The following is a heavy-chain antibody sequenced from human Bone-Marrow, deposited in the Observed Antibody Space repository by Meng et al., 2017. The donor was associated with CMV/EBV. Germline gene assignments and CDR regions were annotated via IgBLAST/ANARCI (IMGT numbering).Heavy chain of an antibody. V-gene: IGHV3-74*01. Sequence: GESLKISCVVSGFTLSNYWMHWVRQAPGKGLVWVSRISLDGSSTNYADSVKGRFTISRDNAKNTVYLQMKSLRVEDTAVYYCVRDLWGLGDYWGQGTLVTVSS. CDR3: VRDLWGLGDY. J-gene: IGHJ4*02. D-gene: IGHD3/OR15-3a*01. CDR2: ISLDGSST. CDR1: GFTLSNYW.